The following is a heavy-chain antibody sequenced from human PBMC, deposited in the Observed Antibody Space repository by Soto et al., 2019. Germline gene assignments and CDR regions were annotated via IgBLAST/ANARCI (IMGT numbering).Heavy chain of an antibody. CDR1: GVTFRGYA. CDR2: ISDDGSKT. V-gene: IGHV3-30*14. CDR3: ARAYQFTYYFDD. J-gene: IGHJ4*02. Sequence: GGFLRLSCGGCGVTFRGYAVHWVRQTPGKGLERVTVISDDGSKTYYADSVKGRFSVSRDDSTNMVFLQMSSLRSEDTAVYHCARAYQFTYYFDDWGPGNQVTVSS. D-gene: IGHD3-10*01.